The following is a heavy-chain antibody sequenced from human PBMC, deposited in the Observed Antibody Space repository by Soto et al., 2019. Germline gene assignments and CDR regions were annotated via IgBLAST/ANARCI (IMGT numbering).Heavy chain of an antibody. J-gene: IGHJ6*02. CDR1: GGSISSSSYY. D-gene: IGHD4-17*01. V-gene: IGHV4-39*01. CDR3: ARATVTDYYYYYYGMDV. Sequence: QLQLQESGPGLVKPSETLSLTCTVSGGSISSSSYYWGWIRQPPGKGLEWIGSIYYSGSTYYNPSLKSRVTISVDTSKNQFSLKLSSVTAADTAVYYSARATVTDYYYYYYGMDVWGQGTTVTVSS. CDR2: IYYSGST.